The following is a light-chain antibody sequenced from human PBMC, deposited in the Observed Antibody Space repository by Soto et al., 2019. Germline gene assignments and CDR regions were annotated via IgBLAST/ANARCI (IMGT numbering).Light chain of an antibody. CDR2: AAS. J-gene: IGKJ1*01. Sequence: DIQMTQSPSSLSASVGDRVTITCRASQSISSYLNWYQQKPGKAPKLLIYAASSLQSGVPSRFSGSGSGTDFTLTISSLQPEDFVTYYCQQSYSTLWMFGQGTKVEIK. V-gene: IGKV1-39*01. CDR1: QSISSY. CDR3: QQSYSTLWM.